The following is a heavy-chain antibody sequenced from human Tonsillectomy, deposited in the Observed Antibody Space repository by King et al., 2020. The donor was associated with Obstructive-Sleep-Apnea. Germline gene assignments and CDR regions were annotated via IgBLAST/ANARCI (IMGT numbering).Heavy chain of an antibody. CDR2: IYYSGST. CDR1: GGSISSSSYY. CDR3: ARVRGYSYGLFDY. J-gene: IGHJ4*02. D-gene: IGHD5-18*01. Sequence: QLQESGPGLVKPSETLSLTCTVSGGSISSSSYYLGWIRQPPGKGLEWIGSIYYSGSTYYNPSLKSRVTISVDTSKNQFSLKLSSVTAADTAVYYCARVRGYSYGLFDYWGQGTLVTVSS. V-gene: IGHV4-39*07.